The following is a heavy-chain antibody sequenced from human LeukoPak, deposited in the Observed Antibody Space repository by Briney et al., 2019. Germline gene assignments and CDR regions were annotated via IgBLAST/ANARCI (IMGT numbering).Heavy chain of an antibody. V-gene: IGHV3-21*01. CDR2: ISSSSSYI. D-gene: IGHD3-10*01. Sequence: GGSLRLSCAASGFTFSGYSMNWVRQAPGRGLEWVSSISSSSSYIYYADSVKGRFTISRDNAKNSLYLQMNSLRAQDTAVYYCARVEVVLWFGERYDAFDIWGQGTMVTVSS. CDR3: ARVEVVLWFGERYDAFDI. J-gene: IGHJ3*02. CDR1: GFTFSGYS.